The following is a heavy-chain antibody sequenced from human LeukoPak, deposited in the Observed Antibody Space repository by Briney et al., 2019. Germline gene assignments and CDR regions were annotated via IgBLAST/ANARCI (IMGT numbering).Heavy chain of an antibody. J-gene: IGHJ4*02. CDR1: TSTFSNAW. CDR2: IKSKTDGGTT. CDR3: TADQYYDFWSGYYGNIKFDY. Sequence: GGSLRLSCAASTSTFSNAWMSWVRQAPGKGLEWVGRIKSKTDGGTTDYAAPVKGRFTISRDDSKNTLYLQMNSLKTEDTAVYYCTADQYYDFWSGYYGNIKFDYWGQGTLVTVSS. V-gene: IGHV3-15*01. D-gene: IGHD3-3*01.